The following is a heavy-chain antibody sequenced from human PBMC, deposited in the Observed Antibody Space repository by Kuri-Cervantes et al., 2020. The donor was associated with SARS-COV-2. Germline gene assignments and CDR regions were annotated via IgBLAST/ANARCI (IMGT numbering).Heavy chain of an antibody. D-gene: IGHD6-6*01. J-gene: IGHJ6*02. CDR1: GFSLSTSGVG. CDR2: IYWNDDK. V-gene: IGHV2-5*01. CDR3: ASIAARRVSYYHYGMDV. Sequence: SGPTLVKPTQTLTLTCTFSGFSLSTSGVGVGWIRQPPGKALEWLALIYWNDDKRYSPSLKSRLTITKDTSKNQVVLTMTNMDPVDTATYYCASIAARRVSYYHYGMDVWGQGTTVTVSS.